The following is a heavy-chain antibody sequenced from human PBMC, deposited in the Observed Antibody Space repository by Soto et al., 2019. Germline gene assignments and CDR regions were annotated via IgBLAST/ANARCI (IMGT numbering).Heavy chain of an antibody. CDR2: ISSGSITI. V-gene: IGHV3-48*02. CDR1: GFTFSSYS. D-gene: IGHD6-6*01. CDR3: ARGGSSSDNRMDV. Sequence: GGSLRLSCAASGFTFSSYSMNWVRQAPGKGLEWVSYISSGSITIYYADSVKGRFTISRDNAKNSLYLQMNSLRDEDTAVYYCARGGSSSDNRMDVWGQGTKVTVSS. J-gene: IGHJ6*02.